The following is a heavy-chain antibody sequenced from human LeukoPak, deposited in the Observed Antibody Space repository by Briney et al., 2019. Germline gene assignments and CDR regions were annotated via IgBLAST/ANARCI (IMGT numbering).Heavy chain of an antibody. CDR3: ARGCRIAKYYYYYYYMDV. J-gene: IGHJ6*03. V-gene: IGHV4-39*07. Sequence: SETLSLTCTVSGGSISSSSYYWGWIRQPPGKGLEWIGNIYYSGSTYYNPSLKSRVTISVDTSKNQFSLKLSSVTAADTAVYYCARGCRIAKYYYYYYYMDVWGKGTTVTVSS. CDR2: IYYSGST. D-gene: IGHD6-13*01. CDR1: GGSISSSSYY.